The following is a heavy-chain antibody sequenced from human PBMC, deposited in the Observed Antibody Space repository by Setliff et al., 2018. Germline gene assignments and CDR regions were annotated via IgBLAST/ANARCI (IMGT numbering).Heavy chain of an antibody. D-gene: IGHD3-3*01. CDR3: ARIRPDYDFWSGYYGAYYYYMDV. J-gene: IGHJ6*03. CDR1: GFSLTAGGMC. CDR2: IDWDDDK. Sequence: ESGPTLVNPTETLTLTCTFSGFSLTAGGMCVSWIRQPPGKALEWLARIDWDDDKYYSTSLKTRLTISKDTSKNQVVLTMTNMDPVDTATYYCARIRPDYDFWSGYYGAYYYYMDVWGKGTTVTVSS. V-gene: IGHV2-70*11.